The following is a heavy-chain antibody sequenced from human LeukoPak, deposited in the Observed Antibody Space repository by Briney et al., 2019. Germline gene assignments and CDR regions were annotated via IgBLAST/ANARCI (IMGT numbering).Heavy chain of an antibody. V-gene: IGHV4-30-4*08. CDR1: GGSISSGDYY. D-gene: IGHD1-14*01. Sequence: KPSQTLSLTCTVSGGSISSGDYYWSWIRQPPGKGLEWIGYIYYSGSTYYNPSLKSRVTISVDTSENQFSLKLSSVTAADTAVYYCARYNRVPTAYFDYWGQGTLVTVSS. J-gene: IGHJ4*02. CDR3: ARYNRVPTAYFDY. CDR2: IYYSGST.